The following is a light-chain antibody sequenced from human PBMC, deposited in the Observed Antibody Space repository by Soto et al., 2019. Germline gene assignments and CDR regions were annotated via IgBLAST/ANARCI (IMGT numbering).Light chain of an antibody. Sequence: EIVMTQSPATLSVSPGERATLSCRASQSVSSNLAWYQQKPGQAPRLLIYGASTRATGIPARFSGSGSGTDFALTISGLQPEDFATYYCQQSYNIPPKFGQGTRLEIK. V-gene: IGKV3-15*01. CDR2: GAS. J-gene: IGKJ5*01. CDR1: QSVSSN. CDR3: QQSYNIPPK.